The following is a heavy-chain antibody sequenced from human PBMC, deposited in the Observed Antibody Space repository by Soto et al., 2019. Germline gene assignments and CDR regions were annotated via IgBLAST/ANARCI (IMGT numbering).Heavy chain of an antibody. D-gene: IGHD6-25*01. J-gene: IGHJ6*02. CDR3: ARCLPGYTTGLGYGMDV. V-gene: IGHV3-13*01. Sequence: EVQLVESGGGLVKPGGALGPPLAAPGFPFSWVEIYWGPPGKGKGLGGVPAIATAGDTYYPGSVRGRFTISRENAKNSLYLQMNSLRAEDTAVYYCARCLPGYTTGLGYGMDVWGQGTTVTVSS. CDR1: GFPFSWVE. CDR2: IATAGDT.